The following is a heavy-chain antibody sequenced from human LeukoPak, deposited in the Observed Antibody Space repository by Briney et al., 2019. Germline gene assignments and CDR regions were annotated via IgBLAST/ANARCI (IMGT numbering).Heavy chain of an antibody. CDR2: INWNGGST. V-gene: IGHV3-20*04. D-gene: IGHD3-22*01. CDR1: GFTFDDYG. J-gene: IGHJ4*01. Sequence: GGSLRLSCAASGFTFDDYGMNWVRQAPGKGLEWVSSINWNGGSTGYADSVKGRFTISRDNAKNSLYLQVNSLRAEDTALYYCARAGGAYDSSGYQSFDYWGQGTLVTVSS. CDR3: ARAGGAYDSSGYQSFDY.